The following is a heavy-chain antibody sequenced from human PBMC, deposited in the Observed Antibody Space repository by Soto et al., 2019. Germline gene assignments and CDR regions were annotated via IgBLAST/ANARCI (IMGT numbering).Heavy chain of an antibody. J-gene: IGHJ6*02. CDR3: AKDFSPWAARRAFSPADYYGMDV. D-gene: IGHD6-25*01. V-gene: IGHV3-23*01. CDR2: ISGSGGST. CDR1: GFTFSSYA. Sequence: EVQLLESGGGLVQPGGSLRLSCAASGFTFSSYAMSWVRQAPGKGLEWVSAISGSGGSTYYADSVKGRFTISRDNSKNTLDLEMNSLRAEETAGYYCAKDFSPWAARRAFSPADYYGMDVWGQGTTVTVSS.